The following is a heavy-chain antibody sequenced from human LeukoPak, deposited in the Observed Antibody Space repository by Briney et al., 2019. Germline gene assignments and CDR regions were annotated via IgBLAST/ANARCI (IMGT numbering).Heavy chain of an antibody. CDR2: INHSGST. CDR3: AREQWLAYYFDY. V-gene: IGHV4-34*01. J-gene: IGHJ4*02. D-gene: IGHD6-19*01. Sequence: PSETLSLTCAVYGGSFSGYYWSWIRQPPGKGLEWIGEINHSGSTNYNPSLKSRVTISVDSSKNQFSLKLSSVTAADTAVYYCAREQWLAYYFDYWGRGTLVTVSS. CDR1: GGSFSGYY.